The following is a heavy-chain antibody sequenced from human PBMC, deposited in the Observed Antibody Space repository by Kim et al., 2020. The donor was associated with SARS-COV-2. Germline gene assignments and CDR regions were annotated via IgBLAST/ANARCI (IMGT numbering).Heavy chain of an antibody. D-gene: IGHD2-2*01. V-gene: IGHV3-30-3*01. CDR1: GFTFSSYA. J-gene: IGHJ4*02. CDR3: ARDAAAAIY. CDR2: ISYDGSNK. Sequence: GGSLRLSCAASGFTFSSYAMHWVRQAPGKGLEWVAVISYDGSNKYYADSVKGRFTISRDNSKNTLYLQMNSLRAEDTAVYYCARDAAAAIYWGQGTLVTVSS.